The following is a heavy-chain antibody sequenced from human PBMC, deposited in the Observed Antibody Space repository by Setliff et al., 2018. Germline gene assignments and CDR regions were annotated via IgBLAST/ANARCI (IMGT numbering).Heavy chain of an antibody. V-gene: IGHV4-31*03. CDR1: GDSISSGSYY. D-gene: IGHD3-10*01. Sequence: PSETLSLTCTVSGDSISSGSYYWNWIRQHLEKGLEWLGYIFHSGSTHYNSSLKSRITISIDTSKNHFSLELNSVTAADSAVYYCARVADGSGSFYLGFDYWGQGILVTVSS. CDR3: ARVADGSGSFYLGFDY. J-gene: IGHJ4*02. CDR2: IFHSGST.